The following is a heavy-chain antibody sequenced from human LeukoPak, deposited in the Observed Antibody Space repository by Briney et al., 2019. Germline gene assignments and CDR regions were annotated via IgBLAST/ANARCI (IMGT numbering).Heavy chain of an antibody. CDR3: ARLTRYSYGPHFDY. D-gene: IGHD5-18*01. J-gene: IGHJ4*02. CDR2: IIPILGIA. V-gene: IGHV1-69*04. CDR1: GYTFTSYG. Sequence: GASVKVSCKASGYTFTSYGISWVRQAPGQGLEWMGRIIPILGIANYAQKFQGRVTITADKSTSTAYMELSSLRSEDTAVYYCARLTRYSYGPHFDYWGQGTLVTVSS.